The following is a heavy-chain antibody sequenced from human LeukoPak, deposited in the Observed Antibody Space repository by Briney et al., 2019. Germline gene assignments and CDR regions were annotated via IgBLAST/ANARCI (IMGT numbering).Heavy chain of an antibody. Sequence: ASVKVSCKASGYTFTSYGISWVRQAPGQGLEWMGWISAYNGNTNYAQKFQGRVTITRNTSLSTAYMELSSLRSEDTAVYYCARMYYYDSSGRNWFDPWGQGTLVTVSS. J-gene: IGHJ5*02. V-gene: IGHV1-18*01. CDR2: ISAYNGNT. D-gene: IGHD3-22*01. CDR3: ARMYYYDSSGRNWFDP. CDR1: GYTFTSYG.